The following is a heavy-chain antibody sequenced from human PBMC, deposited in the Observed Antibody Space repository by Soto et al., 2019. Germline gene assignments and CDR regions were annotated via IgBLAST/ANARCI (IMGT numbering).Heavy chain of an antibody. CDR2: IYYSGST. V-gene: IGHV4-59*01. J-gene: IGHJ4*02. CDR3: ARVEGGPYSGYVH. CDR1: GGSLSSYY. D-gene: IGHD5-12*01. Sequence: SETLSLTCTVSGGSLSSYYWSWIRQPPGKGLEWIGYIYYSGSTNYNPSLKSRVTISVDTSKNQFSLKLSSVTAADTAVYYCARVEGGPYSGYVHWGQGTLVTVSS.